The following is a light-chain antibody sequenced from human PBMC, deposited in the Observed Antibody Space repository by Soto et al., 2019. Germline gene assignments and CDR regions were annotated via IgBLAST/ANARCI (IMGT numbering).Light chain of an antibody. CDR3: CSYAGTVAYV. J-gene: IGLJ1*01. Sequence: QSALTQPASVSGSPGQSITISCAGTGSDVGAYNLVSWYQQHPGKAPKIIICEVNTRPSGISKRVSGSKSGDTASLTISGLQAEDEADYFCCSYAGTVAYVFVTGTKVTVL. CDR1: GSDVGAYNL. V-gene: IGLV2-23*02. CDR2: EVN.